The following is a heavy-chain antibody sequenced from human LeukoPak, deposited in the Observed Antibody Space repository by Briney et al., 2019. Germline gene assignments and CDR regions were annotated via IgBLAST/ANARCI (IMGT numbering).Heavy chain of an antibody. CDR2: IYHSGST. Sequence: SQTLSLTCAVSGGSISRGGYSWSWLRQPPGKGLEWIGYIYHSGSTYYNPSLKSRVTISVDRSKNQFSLKLSSVTAADTAVYYCARVRYHYGSGSYYNRAFDIWGQGTMVTVSS. V-gene: IGHV4-30-2*01. CDR1: GGSISRGGYS. J-gene: IGHJ3*02. D-gene: IGHD3-10*01. CDR3: ARVRYHYGSGSYYNRAFDI.